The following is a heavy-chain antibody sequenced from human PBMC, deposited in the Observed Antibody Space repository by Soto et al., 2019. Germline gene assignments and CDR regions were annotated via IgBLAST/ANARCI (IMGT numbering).Heavy chain of an antibody. Sequence: SETLSLTCTVSGDSISSADYYWIWVRQTPGKGLEWIGHIFYSGTTYYNPSLKSRLTISVDTSKNHFSLRLTSVTAADTAVYYCARDLWVEPELYYYGMDVWGQGTTVTVSS. CDR1: GDSISSADYY. J-gene: IGHJ6*02. CDR2: IFYSGTT. D-gene: IGHD1-1*01. CDR3: ARDLWVEPELYYYGMDV. V-gene: IGHV4-30-4*01.